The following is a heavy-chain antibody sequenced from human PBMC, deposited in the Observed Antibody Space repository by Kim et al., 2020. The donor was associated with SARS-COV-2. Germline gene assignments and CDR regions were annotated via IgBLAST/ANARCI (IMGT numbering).Heavy chain of an antibody. CDR3: VRDQLFGSGTYFDC. D-gene: IGHD3-10*01. CDR1: GGSISDYY. J-gene: IGHJ5*01. Sequence: SETLSLTCTVSGGSISDYYWTWIRQPPGKGLEWIGYVHNSGSANYNPSLKSRVTISVDASKNQFSLKLRSVTAADTAVYYCVRDQLFGSGTYFDCWGQGTLVTVSP. CDR2: VHNSGSA. V-gene: IGHV4-59*13.